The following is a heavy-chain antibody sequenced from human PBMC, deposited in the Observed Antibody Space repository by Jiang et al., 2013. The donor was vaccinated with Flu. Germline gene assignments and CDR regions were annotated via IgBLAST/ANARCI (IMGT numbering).Heavy chain of an antibody. J-gene: IGHJ4*02. CDR3: ARDRRGIAAAGTGY. Sequence: VESGGGVVQPGRSLRLSCAASGFTFSSYGMHWVRQAPGKGLEWVAVIWSDGNNKYYADSVKGRFTISRDNSKNTLYLEMNSLRPEDTAVYYCARDRRGIAAAGTGYWGQGTLVTVSS. CDR2: IWSDGNNK. CDR1: GFTFSSYG. V-gene: IGHV3-33*01. D-gene: IGHD6-13*01.